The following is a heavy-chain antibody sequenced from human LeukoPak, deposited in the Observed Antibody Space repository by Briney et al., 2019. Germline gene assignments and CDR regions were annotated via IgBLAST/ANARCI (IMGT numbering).Heavy chain of an antibody. D-gene: IGHD6-6*01. CDR2: INNDGSST. Sequence: PGGSLRLSCAASGFTFTRYWMHWVRQVPGKELVWVSRINNDGSSTYYADSVKGRFTISRDNSKNTLYLQMNSLSAEDTAVYYCAKDLRPSSSPQHFFDYWGQGTLVTVSS. J-gene: IGHJ4*02. CDR3: AKDLRPSSSPQHFFDY. CDR1: GFTFTRYW. V-gene: IGHV3-74*01.